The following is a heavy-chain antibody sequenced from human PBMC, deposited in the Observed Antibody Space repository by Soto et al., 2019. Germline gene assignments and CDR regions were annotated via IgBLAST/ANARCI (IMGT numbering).Heavy chain of an antibody. CDR1: GYSFTDYH. CDR3: ARGDSTDCSNGVCSFFYNHDMDV. J-gene: IGHJ6*02. V-gene: IGHV1-2*04. CDR2: INPKSGGA. D-gene: IGHD2-8*01. Sequence: GASVKVSCKASGYSFTDYHIHWVRQAPGQGLEWLGRINPKSGGASTAQKFQGWVTMTTDTSISTASMELTRLTSDDTAIYYCARGDSTDCSNGVCSFFYNHDMDVWGQGTTVTVSS.